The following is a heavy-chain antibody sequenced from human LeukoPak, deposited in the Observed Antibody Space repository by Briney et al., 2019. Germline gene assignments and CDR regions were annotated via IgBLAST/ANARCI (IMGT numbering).Heavy chain of an antibody. V-gene: IGHV1-2*06. CDR3: ARAPLAARPGY. Sequence: GASVKVSCKASGYTFTGYYMHWVRQAPGQGLEWMGRNNPNSGGTNYAQKFQGRVTMTRDTSISTAYMELSRLRSDDTAVYYCARAPLAARPGYWGQGTLVTVSS. D-gene: IGHD6-6*01. J-gene: IGHJ4*02. CDR2: NNPNSGGT. CDR1: GYTFTGYY.